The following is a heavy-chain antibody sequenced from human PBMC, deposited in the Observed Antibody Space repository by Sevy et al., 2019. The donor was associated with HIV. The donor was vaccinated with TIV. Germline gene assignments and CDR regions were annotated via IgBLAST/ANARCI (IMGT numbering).Heavy chain of an antibody. J-gene: IGHJ4*02. CDR1: GFTFSDYY. D-gene: IGHD1-7*01. CDR3: ARDRRNYAGQYFDY. Sequence: GGSLRLSCAASGFTFSDYYMSWIRQAPGKGLEWVSDISSGSTYTKYADSVKGRITISRDNAMNSLYLQMNSLRVEDTAVYYCARDRRNYAGQYFDYWCQGTLVTVSS. CDR2: ISSGSTYT. V-gene: IGHV3-11*06.